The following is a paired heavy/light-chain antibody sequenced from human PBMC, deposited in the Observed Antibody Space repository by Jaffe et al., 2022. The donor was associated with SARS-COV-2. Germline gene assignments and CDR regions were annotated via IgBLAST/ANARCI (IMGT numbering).Light chain of an antibody. Sequence: EIVLTQSPGTLSLSPGERATLSCRASQTVSSNYLAWYQQKPGQAPRLLIYGASSRATDVPDRFSGSGSGTDFSLTIRRLEPEDFAVYHCQQYGSPPETFGQGTKVEIK. V-gene: IGKV3-20*01. CDR2: GAS. J-gene: IGKJ1*01. CDR3: QQYGSPPET. CDR1: QTVSSNY.
Heavy chain of an antibody. CDR1: GYTFTNYA. CDR3: ARGLWSGHKNGYYLDS. D-gene: IGHD3-3*01. CDR2: INAGNGNT. V-gene: IGHV1-3*01. Sequence: QVQLVQSGAEVKKPGASVTVSCKASGYTFTNYAIHWVRQAPGQSLEWMGWINAGNGNTKYSQKFQDRVTITRDRSASTAYMELKSLRSEDTAFYFCARGLWSGHKNGYYLDSWGQGNLVTVSS. J-gene: IGHJ4*02.